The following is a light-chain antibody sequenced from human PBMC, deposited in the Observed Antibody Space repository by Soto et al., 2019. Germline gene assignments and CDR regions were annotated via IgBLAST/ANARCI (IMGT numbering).Light chain of an antibody. CDR2: EFT. CDR1: SADLGGYNY. J-gene: IGLJ2*01. CDR3: GSYTDTNTGL. Sequence: QSALTQPPSASGSPEQSVTISCTGISADLGGYNYVSWYQQHPGKAPRLIIYEFTKRPSGVPDRFSGSNSANTASLTVSGLQAEDEADYYCGSYTDTNTGLFGGGTKLTVL. V-gene: IGLV2-8*01.